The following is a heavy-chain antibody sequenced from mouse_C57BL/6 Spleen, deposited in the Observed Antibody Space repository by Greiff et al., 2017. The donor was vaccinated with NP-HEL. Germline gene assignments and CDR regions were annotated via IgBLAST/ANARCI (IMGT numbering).Heavy chain of an antibody. CDR3: AREDYYSNRGYFDY. V-gene: IGHV1-26*01. CDR1: GYTFTDYY. D-gene: IGHD2-5*01. Sequence: EVQLQQSGPELVKPGASVKISCKASGYTFTDYYMNWVKQSHGKSLEWIGDINPNNGGTSYNQKFKGKATLTVDKSSSTAYMELRSLTSEDSAVYYCAREDYYSNRGYFDYWGQGTSLTVSS. CDR2: INPNNGGT. J-gene: IGHJ2*02.